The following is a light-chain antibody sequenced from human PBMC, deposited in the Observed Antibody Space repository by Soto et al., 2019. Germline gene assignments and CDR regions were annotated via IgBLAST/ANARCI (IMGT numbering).Light chain of an antibody. CDR3: QQLNTYPIT. CDR2: AAS. V-gene: IGKV1-9*01. Sequence: IQLTQSPSSLSASVGDRVTITCRASQGISTYLAWYQQKRGQAPKLLIYAASTLQSGVPSRFSGSGSGTDFTLTISSLQPEDFATYYCQQLNTYPITFGQGTRLEIK. J-gene: IGKJ5*01. CDR1: QGISTY.